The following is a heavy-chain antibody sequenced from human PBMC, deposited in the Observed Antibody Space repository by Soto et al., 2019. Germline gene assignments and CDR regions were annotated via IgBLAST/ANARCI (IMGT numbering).Heavy chain of an antibody. CDR3: VRYCSTTLCNGVATRTFDY. D-gene: IGHD2-2*01. J-gene: IGHJ4*02. Sequence: LGGSLRLSCAASGFAFSSYEMNWVRQAPGKGLEWVSYISTSGSTVYYADSVKGRFTISRDNTRNSLYLQMNSLRDEDTALYYCVRYCSTTLCNGVATRTFDYWGQGTLVTVSS. CDR2: ISTSGSTV. V-gene: IGHV3-48*03. CDR1: GFAFSSYE.